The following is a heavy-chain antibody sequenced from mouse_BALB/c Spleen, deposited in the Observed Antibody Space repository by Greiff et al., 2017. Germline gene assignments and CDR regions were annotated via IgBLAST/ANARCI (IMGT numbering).Heavy chain of an antibody. D-gene: IGHD2-4*01. CDR2: IDPANGNT. J-gene: IGHJ3*01. V-gene: IGHV14-3*02. Sequence: VQLQQSGAELVKPGASVKLSCTASGFNIKDTYMHWVKQRPEQGLEWIGRIDPANGNTKYDPKFQGKATITADTSSNTAYLQLSSLTSEDTAVYYCASYDYGAWFAYWGQGTLVTVSA. CDR1: GFNIKDTY. CDR3: ASYDYGAWFAY.